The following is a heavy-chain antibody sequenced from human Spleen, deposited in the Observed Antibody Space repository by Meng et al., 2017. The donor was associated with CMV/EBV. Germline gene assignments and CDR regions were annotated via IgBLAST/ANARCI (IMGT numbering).Heavy chain of an antibody. CDR1: FALSDYG. CDR2: IRYDGSNK. Sequence: FALSDYGIHWVRQAPGKGLKWVAFIRYDGSNKYYAEFVKGRFTISRDNSKNTLYLQMNSLRAEDTAVYYCAKDLEIFGVLPKGGPDYWGQGTLVTVSS. J-gene: IGHJ4*02. V-gene: IGHV3-30*02. CDR3: AKDLEIFGVLPKGGPDY. D-gene: IGHD3-3*01.